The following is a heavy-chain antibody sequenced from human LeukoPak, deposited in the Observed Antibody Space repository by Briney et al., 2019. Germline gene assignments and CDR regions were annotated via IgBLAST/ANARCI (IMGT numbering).Heavy chain of an antibody. CDR3: ASPAYCSSTSCYTKVFDY. D-gene: IGHD2-2*02. Sequence: ASVKVSCKASGGTFSSYAISWVRQAPGQGLEWMGGIIPIFGTANYAQKFQGRVTITTDESTSTAYMELSSLRSEDTAVYYCASPAYCSSTSCYTKVFDYWGQGTLVTVSS. J-gene: IGHJ4*02. CDR2: IIPIFGTA. V-gene: IGHV1-69*05. CDR1: GGTFSSYA.